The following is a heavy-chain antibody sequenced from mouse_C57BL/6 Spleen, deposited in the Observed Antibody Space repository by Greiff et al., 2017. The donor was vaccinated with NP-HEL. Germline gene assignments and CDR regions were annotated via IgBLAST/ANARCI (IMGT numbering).Heavy chain of an antibody. CDR3: ANYYGSSYEGYWYFDV. CDR1: GFTFSDYG. CDR2: ISSGSSTI. Sequence: EVKLMESGGGLVKPGGSLKLSCAASGFTFSDYGMHWVRQAPEKGLEWVAYISSGSSTISYADTVKGRFTISRDNAKNTLFLQMTSLRSEDTAMYYCANYYGSSYEGYWYFDVWGTGTTVTVSS. V-gene: IGHV5-17*01. D-gene: IGHD1-1*01. J-gene: IGHJ1*03.